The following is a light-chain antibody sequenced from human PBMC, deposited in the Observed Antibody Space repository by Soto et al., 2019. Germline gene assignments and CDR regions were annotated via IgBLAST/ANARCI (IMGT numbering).Light chain of an antibody. CDR2: EVT. CDR1: SGDVGRYNY. V-gene: IGLV2-8*01. CDR3: NSYVGSNNYV. J-gene: IGLJ1*01. Sequence: QSALTQPPSASGSPGQSVTISCIGTSGDVGRYNYVSWYQHHPGKAPKLIIYEVTKRPSGVPDRFSGSKSGNTSSLTVSGLQADGEADYYCNSYVGSNNYVFGTGTKVTVL.